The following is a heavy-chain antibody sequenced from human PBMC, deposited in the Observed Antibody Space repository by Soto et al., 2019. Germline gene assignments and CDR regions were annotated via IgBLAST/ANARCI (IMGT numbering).Heavy chain of an antibody. D-gene: IGHD2-15*01. CDR3: ARDDPLEGYCSGGSCYSRLGWFDP. V-gene: IGHV1-69*13. Sequence: SVKVSCKASGGTFSSYAISWVRQAPGQGLEWMGGIIPIFGTANYAQKFQGRVTITADESTSTAYMELRSLRSDDTAVYYCARDDPLEGYCSGGSCYSRLGWFDPWGQGTLVT. CDR1: GGTFSSYA. J-gene: IGHJ5*02. CDR2: IIPIFGTA.